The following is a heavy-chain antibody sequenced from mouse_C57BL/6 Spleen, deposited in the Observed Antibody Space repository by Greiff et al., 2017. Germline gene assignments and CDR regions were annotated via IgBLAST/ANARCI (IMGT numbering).Heavy chain of an antibody. V-gene: IGHV5-9-1*02. CDR3: TRGGAISGLLLDY. Sequence: EVQVVESGEGLVKPGGSLKLSCAASGFTFSSYAMSWVRQTPEKRLEWVAYISSGGDYIYYADTVKGRFTISRDNARNTLYLQMSSLKSEDTAMYYCTRGGAISGLLLDYWGQGTTLTVSS. CDR1: GFTFSSYA. J-gene: IGHJ2*01. D-gene: IGHD1-1*01. CDR2: ISSGGDYI.